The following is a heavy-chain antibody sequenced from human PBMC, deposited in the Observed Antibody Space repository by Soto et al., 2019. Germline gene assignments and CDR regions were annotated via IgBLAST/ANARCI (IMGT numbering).Heavy chain of an antibody. CDR1: GYTFTDFG. J-gene: IGHJ4*02. CDR2: ISAYNDNT. Sequence: GASVKVSCKASGYTFTDFGVTWVRQAPGQGLEWMGWISAYNDNTNYVQKLQDRVTMTTDTSTSTAYMELRSLRSDDTAVYYCAREYCSGGYCYGVDYWGQGTLVTVSS. CDR3: AREYCSGGYCYGVDY. V-gene: IGHV1-18*01. D-gene: IGHD2-15*01.